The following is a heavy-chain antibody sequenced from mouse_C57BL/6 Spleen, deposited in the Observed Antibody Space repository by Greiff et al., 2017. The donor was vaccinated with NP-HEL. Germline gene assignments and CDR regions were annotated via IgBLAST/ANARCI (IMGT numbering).Heavy chain of an antibody. J-gene: IGHJ1*03. D-gene: IGHD1-1*01. V-gene: IGHV1-4*01. CDR1: GYTFTSYT. Sequence: VQLQQSGAELARPGASVKMSCKASGYTFTSYTMHWVKQRPGQGLDWIGYIHPSSGYTKYNQKFKDKATLTADKSSSTAYMQLSSLTSEDSAVYDCASKDDDDGRGFDVWGTGTTVTVSS. CDR2: IHPSSGYT. CDR3: ASKDDDDGRGFDV.